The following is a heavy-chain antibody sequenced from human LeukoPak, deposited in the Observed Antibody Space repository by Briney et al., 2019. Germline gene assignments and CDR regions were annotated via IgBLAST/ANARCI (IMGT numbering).Heavy chain of an antibody. CDR1: GDSVSSNSAA. D-gene: IGHD1-1*01. J-gene: IGHJ4*02. CDR3: ARAPLDWNDEHYFDY. V-gene: IGHV6-1*01. CDR2: TYYRSKWYN. Sequence: SQTLSLTCAISGDSVSSNSAAWNWIRQSPSRGLEWLGRTYYRSKWYNDYAVSVKSRITINPDTSKNQSSLQLNSVTPEDTAVYYCARAPLDWNDEHYFDYWGQGTLVTVSS.